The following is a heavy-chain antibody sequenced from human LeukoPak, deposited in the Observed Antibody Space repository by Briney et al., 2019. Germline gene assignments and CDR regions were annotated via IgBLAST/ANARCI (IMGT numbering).Heavy chain of an antibody. V-gene: IGHV3-30*04. D-gene: IGHD3-22*01. CDR3: AREELYYYDSSGCGGHWFDP. J-gene: IGHJ5*02. CDR1: GFTFSSYA. CDR2: ISYDGSNK. Sequence: PGGSLRLSCAASGFTFSSYAMHWVRQAPGKGLEWVAVISYDGSNKYYADSVKGRFTISRDNSKNTLYLQMNSLRAEDTAVYYCAREELYYYDSSGCGGHWFDPWGQGTLVTVSS.